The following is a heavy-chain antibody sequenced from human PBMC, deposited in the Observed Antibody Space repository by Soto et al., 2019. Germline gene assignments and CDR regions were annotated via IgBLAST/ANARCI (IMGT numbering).Heavy chain of an antibody. D-gene: IGHD5-18*01. Sequence: GSLRLSCAASGFTFSSYAMIWVRQAPGKGLEWVSTISGSDGRTYSTDSVKGRFTISRDNSRNTAYLQMNSLRVEDTAVYYCAKGVSQYTPLALFDYWGRGTLVTVYS. CDR1: GFTFSSYA. J-gene: IGHJ4*02. CDR2: ISGSDGRT. CDR3: AKGVSQYTPLALFDY. V-gene: IGHV3-23*01.